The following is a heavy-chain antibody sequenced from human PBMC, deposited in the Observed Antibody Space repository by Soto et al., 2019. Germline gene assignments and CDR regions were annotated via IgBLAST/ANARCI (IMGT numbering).Heavy chain of an antibody. CDR2: IDPSDSYT. CDR3: ARLRYCSSTSCYNEDYYGMDV. D-gene: IGHD2-2*02. V-gene: IGHV5-10-1*01. J-gene: IGHJ6*02. Sequence: GESLKISCKGSGYSVTSYWISWVRQMPGKGLEWMGRIDPSDSYTNYSPSFQGHVTISADKSISTAYLQWSSLKASDTAMYYCARLRYCSSTSCYNEDYYGMDVWGQGTTVTVSS. CDR1: GYSVTSYW.